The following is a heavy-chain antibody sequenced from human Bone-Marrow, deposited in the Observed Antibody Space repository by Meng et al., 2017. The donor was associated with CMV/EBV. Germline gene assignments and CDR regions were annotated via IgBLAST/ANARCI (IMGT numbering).Heavy chain of an antibody. CDR3: VKGTGNDILTGYFDY. CDR1: GFTFSSFW. J-gene: IGHJ4*02. D-gene: IGHD3-9*01. CDR2: ISWNGNTI. V-gene: IGHV3-20*04. Sequence: GESLKISCAVSGFTFSSFWMTWVRQGPGKGLEWVSGISWNGNTIDYVDSVRGRFTISRDNARNSVYLLMDSLRLEDTAKYFCVKGTGNDILTGYFDYWGRGVRVTVSS.